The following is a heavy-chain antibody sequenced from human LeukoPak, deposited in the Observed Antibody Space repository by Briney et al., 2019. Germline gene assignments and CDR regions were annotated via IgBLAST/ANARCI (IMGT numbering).Heavy chain of an antibody. V-gene: IGHV5-51*01. D-gene: IGHD6-6*01. CDR3: GRQSSIAAIDAFDI. CDR1: GYSFTSYW. J-gene: IGHJ3*02. CDR2: IYPGDSDT. Sequence: GESLKISCKGSGYSFTSYWIGWVRQMPGKGLECMGIIYPGDSDTRYSPSFQGQVTISADKSISTAYLQWSSLKASDTAMYYCGRQSSIAAIDAFDIWGQGTMVTVSS.